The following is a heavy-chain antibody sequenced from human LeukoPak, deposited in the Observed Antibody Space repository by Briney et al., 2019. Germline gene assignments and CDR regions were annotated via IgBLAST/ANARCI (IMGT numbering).Heavy chain of an antibody. J-gene: IGHJ5*02. D-gene: IGHD2-21*01. V-gene: IGHV4-30-2*01. CDR2: TYHSGGT. Sequence: PSETLSLTCAVSGGSISSGGYSWSWIRQPPGKGLEWIGYTYHSGGTYYNPSPKSRVTISVDRSKNQFSLKLSSVTAADTAVYYCARGGMVIGSGFDPWGQGTLVTVSS. CDR1: GGSISSGGYS. CDR3: ARGGMVIGSGFDP.